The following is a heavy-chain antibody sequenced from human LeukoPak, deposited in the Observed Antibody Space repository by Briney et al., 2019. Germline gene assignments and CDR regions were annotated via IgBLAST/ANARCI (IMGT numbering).Heavy chain of an antibody. V-gene: IGHV1-2*02. D-gene: IGHD3-16*01. CDR1: GYTFTGYY. CDR2: INPNSGDT. J-gene: IGHJ4*02. CDR3: ATRRGSYLSGTDFDY. Sequence: GAPVKVSCKASGYTFTGYYMHWVRQAPGQGLEWMGWINPNSGDTKYAQKFQGRVTMTRDTSISTAYMELSRLTSDGTAVYYCATRRGSYLSGTDFDYWGQGTLVTVSS.